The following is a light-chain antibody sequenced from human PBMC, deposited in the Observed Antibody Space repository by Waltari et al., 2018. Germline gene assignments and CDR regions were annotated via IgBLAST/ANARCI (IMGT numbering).Light chain of an antibody. CDR3: CSYAGSSTFVV. V-gene: IGLV2-23*02. J-gene: IGLJ2*01. CDR1: SRDVGRFTL. Sequence: QSALTQPDSVSVSPGQSITIPCTGTSRDVGRFTLVPCYQQHPGKAPKLMIYEVSKRPSGVSNRFSGSKSGNTASLTISGLQAEDEADYYCCSYAGSSTFVVFGGGTKLTVL. CDR2: EVS.